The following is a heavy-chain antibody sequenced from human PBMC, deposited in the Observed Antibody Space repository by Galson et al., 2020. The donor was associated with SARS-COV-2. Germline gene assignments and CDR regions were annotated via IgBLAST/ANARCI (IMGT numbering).Heavy chain of an antibody. Sequence: SETLSLTCTVSGDSTSNYYWSWIRQPPGKGLEWIGYMFPSGITNYNPALKRRVTMSVDTSKNQFSLRLTSVTAADTAVYYCARLYDHFYYYMDVWGKGTTATVSS. V-gene: IGHV4-4*09. CDR3: ARLYDHFYYYMDV. CDR2: MFPSGIT. J-gene: IGHJ6*03. D-gene: IGHD3-3*01. CDR1: GDSTSNYY.